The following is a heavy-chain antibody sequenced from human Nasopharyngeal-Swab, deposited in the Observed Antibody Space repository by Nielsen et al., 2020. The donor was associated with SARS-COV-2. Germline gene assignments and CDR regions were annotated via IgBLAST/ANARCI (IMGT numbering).Heavy chain of an antibody. D-gene: IGHD3-16*02. CDR2: IYYSGST. J-gene: IGHJ4*02. V-gene: IGHV4-59*12. Sequence: RQAPGKGLEWIGYIYYSGSTNYNPSLKSRVTISVDTSKNQFSLKLSSVTAADTAVYYCARGRAFYDYVWGSYRPFDYWGQGTLVTVSS. CDR3: ARGRAFYDYVWGSYRPFDY.